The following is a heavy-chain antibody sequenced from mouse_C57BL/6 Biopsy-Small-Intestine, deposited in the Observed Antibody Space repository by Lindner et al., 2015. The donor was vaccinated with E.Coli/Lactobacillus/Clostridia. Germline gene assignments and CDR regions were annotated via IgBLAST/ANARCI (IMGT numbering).Heavy chain of an antibody. CDR3: ASGFATTVTTTPFDQ. J-gene: IGHJ4*01. Sequence: SVKVSCKASGYTFSTYDINWVRQAPGQGLEWMGWMNPKSGNTGYGKKFQGRITLTRNTSISTAYMELSSLRSDDTAVYYCASGFATTVTTTPFDQWGQGTLVTVSS. D-gene: IGHD2-13*01. CDR2: MNPKSGNT. V-gene: IGHV1-84*02. CDR1: GYTFSTYD.